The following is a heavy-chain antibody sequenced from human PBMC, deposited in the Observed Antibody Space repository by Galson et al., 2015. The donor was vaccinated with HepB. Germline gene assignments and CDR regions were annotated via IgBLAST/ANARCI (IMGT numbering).Heavy chain of an antibody. V-gene: IGHV6-1*01. Sequence: SAAWNWIRQSPSRGLEWLGRTYYRSKWYTEYAVSVKSRININPDTSKNQFSLQLNSVTPEDTAVYYCARARGYMDVWGRGTTVTVSS. CDR2: TYYRSKWYT. J-gene: IGHJ6*03. CDR3: ARARGYMDV. CDR1: SAA.